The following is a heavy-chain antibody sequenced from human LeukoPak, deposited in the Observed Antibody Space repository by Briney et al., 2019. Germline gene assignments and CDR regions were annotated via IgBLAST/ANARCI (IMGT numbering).Heavy chain of an antibody. Sequence: GGSLRLSCAASGFTLRSYTMNWVRQAPGKGLEWVSSIGISSNKIYYADSVKGRFIISRDNAKNSVYLQMNSLRAEDTAVYYCAREEGHYYYYMDVWGKGTTVTVSS. J-gene: IGHJ6*03. V-gene: IGHV3-21*01. CDR3: AREEGHYYYYMDV. CDR2: IGISSNKI. CDR1: GFTLRSYT.